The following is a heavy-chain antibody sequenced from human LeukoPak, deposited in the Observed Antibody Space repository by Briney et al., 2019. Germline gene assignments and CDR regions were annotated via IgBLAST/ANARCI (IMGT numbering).Heavy chain of an antibody. J-gene: IGHJ5*02. D-gene: IGHD6-6*01. Sequence: GGSLRLSCAVSGFTLSNFALSWVRQAPGKGLEWGSAISGSGGSTYYADSVKGRFTISRDNSKNTLHLQMNSLRAEDTAVYYCAKSKAELDFDWFDPWGQGTLVTVSS. CDR1: GFTLSNFA. CDR2: ISGSGGST. CDR3: AKSKAELDFDWFDP. V-gene: IGHV3-23*01.